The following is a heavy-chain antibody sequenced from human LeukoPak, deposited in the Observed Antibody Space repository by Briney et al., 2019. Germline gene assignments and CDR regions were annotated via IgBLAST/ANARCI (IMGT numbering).Heavy chain of an antibody. D-gene: IGHD6-19*01. CDR1: GYTFTSYD. J-gene: IGHJ6*02. CDR3: AREIRSGWYKVYYYYGMDV. Sequence: ASVKVSCKASGYTFTSYDINWVRQATGQGLEWMGWMNPNSGNTGYAQKFQGRVTMTRNTSISTAYMELSSLRSEDTAVYYCAREIRSGWYKVYYYYGMDVWGQGTTVTVSS. V-gene: IGHV1-8*01. CDR2: MNPNSGNT.